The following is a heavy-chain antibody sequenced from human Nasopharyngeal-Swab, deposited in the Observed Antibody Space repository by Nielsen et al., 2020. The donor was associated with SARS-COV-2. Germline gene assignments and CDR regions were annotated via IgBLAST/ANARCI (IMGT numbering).Heavy chain of an antibody. CDR2: ISSSGSTI. CDR1: GFTFSDYY. J-gene: IGHJ6*02. Sequence: GESLKISCAASGFTFSDYYMSWIRQAPGKGLEWVSYISSSGSTIYYADSVKGRFTISRDNAKNSLYLQMNSLRAEDTAVYYCARHPGDFYYYGMDVWGQGTTVTVSS. CDR3: ARHPGDFYYYGMDV. V-gene: IGHV3-11*04. D-gene: IGHD3-10*01.